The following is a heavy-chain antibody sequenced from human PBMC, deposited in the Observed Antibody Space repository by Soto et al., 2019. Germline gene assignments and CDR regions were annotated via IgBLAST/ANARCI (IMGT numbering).Heavy chain of an antibody. D-gene: IGHD4-17*01. J-gene: IGHJ3*02. CDR2: IYYSGST. Sequence: SETLSLTCTVSGGSISSGDYYWSWIRQPPGKGLEWIGYIYYSGSTYYNPSLKSRVTISVDTSKNQFSLKLSSVTAADTAVYYCARDLSYGGNLHDAFDIWGQGTMVT. CDR1: GGSISSGDYY. V-gene: IGHV4-30-4*01. CDR3: ARDLSYGGNLHDAFDI.